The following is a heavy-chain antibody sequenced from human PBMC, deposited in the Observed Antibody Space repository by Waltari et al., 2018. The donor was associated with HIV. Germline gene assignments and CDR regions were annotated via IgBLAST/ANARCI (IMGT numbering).Heavy chain of an antibody. CDR2: IGSGSVYI. CDR1: RFTFSSYS. V-gene: IGHV3-21*01. Sequence: EVQLVESGGGLVKPGGSLRLSCAASRFTFSSYSMNWVRQAPGKGLEWVSSIGSGSVYISYADSVKGRFTISRDNAKNSLYLQMNSLRAEDTAVYYCARDEAEMATLTAFDIWGQGTMVTVSS. D-gene: IGHD5-12*01. J-gene: IGHJ3*02. CDR3: ARDEAEMATLTAFDI.